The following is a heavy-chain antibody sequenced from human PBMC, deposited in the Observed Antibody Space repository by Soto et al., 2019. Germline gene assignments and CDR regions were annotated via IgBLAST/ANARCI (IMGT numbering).Heavy chain of an antibody. Sequence: QVQLVESGGGVVQPGRSLRLSCAASGFTFSSYAMHWVRQAPGKGLDWVAVILFDGSKKYYADSVKGRFTISRDNSKNTLHLQMNSLRAEDTAVYYCATTLAVAAYFDYWGQGTLVTVSS. CDR1: GFTFSSYA. V-gene: IGHV3-30-3*01. CDR3: ATTLAVAAYFDY. CDR2: ILFDGSKK. J-gene: IGHJ4*02. D-gene: IGHD6-19*01.